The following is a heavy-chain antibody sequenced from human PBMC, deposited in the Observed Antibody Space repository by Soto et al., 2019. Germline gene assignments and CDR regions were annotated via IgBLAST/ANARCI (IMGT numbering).Heavy chain of an antibody. CDR1: GYSFTSYW. V-gene: IGHV5-51*01. CDR2: IYPGDSDT. D-gene: IGHD5-18*01. Sequence: PGESLKISCKGSGYSFTSYWIGWVRQMPGKGLEWMGIIYPGDSDTRYSPSFQGQVTISADKSISTAYLQWSSLKASDTAMYYCARQHSYDSYSYGMDVWGQGTTVTVSS. J-gene: IGHJ6*02. CDR3: ARQHSYDSYSYGMDV.